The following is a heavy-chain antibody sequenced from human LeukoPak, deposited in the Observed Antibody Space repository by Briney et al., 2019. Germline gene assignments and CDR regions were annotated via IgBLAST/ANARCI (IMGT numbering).Heavy chain of an antibody. V-gene: IGHV3-30*02. CDR3: AKRDVVGYCSGGNCYPFDY. CDR1: GFTFSSYG. CDR2: IRYDGSNE. Sequence: GGSLRLSCAASGFTFSSYGMHWVRQAPGKGLEWVSFIRYDGSNEYYADSVRGRFTISRDNSKNTLYLQMNSLRAEDTAVYYCAKRDVVGYCSGGNCYPFDYWGQGTLVTVSS. D-gene: IGHD2-15*01. J-gene: IGHJ4*02.